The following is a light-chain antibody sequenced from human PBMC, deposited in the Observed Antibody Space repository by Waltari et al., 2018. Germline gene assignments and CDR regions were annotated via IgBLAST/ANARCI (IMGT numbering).Light chain of an antibody. CDR2: KVS. CDR1: QSLVHSDGNTY. CDR3: MQGTHWPLT. J-gene: IGKJ4*01. Sequence: DVVMTQSPLSLPVTLGQPASISCKSSQSLVHSDGNTYLAWFQQRPGQSPRRLIYKVSNGESGVPYRFSASGSCTDFTLKISRVEAEDVGVYYCMQGTHWPLTFGGGTKVEIK. V-gene: IGKV2-30*02.